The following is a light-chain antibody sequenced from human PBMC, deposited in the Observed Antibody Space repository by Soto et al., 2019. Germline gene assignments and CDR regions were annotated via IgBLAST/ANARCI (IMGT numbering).Light chain of an antibody. J-gene: IGKJ1*01. V-gene: IGKV3-15*01. CDR2: GAS. CDR1: QSVSSN. Sequence: EIVMTQSPSTLSVSPGDRGTISCRASQSVSSNFAWYQQKPGQAPRLLIYGASTRATGIPARFSGSGSGTEFTLTISSLQSEDFAVYYCQQYNNWPRTFGQGTKVEIK. CDR3: QQYNNWPRT.